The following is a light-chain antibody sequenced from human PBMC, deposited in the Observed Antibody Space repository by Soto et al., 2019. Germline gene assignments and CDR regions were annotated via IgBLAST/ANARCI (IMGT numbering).Light chain of an antibody. CDR2: EVT. CDR1: SSDVGGYNY. V-gene: IGLV2-8*01. J-gene: IGLJ2*01. Sequence: QSALTQPPSASGSPGQSVTISCTGTSSDVGGYNYVSWYQQYPGRAPKLMIYEVTKRPSGVPDRFSGSKSGNTASLTVSGLQAEDEADYYCQSYDSSLGGKVFGGGTKLTVL. CDR3: QSYDSSLGGKV.